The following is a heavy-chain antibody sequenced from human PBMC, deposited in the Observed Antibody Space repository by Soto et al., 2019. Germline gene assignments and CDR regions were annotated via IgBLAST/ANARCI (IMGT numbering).Heavy chain of an antibody. V-gene: IGHV3-30*18. D-gene: IGHD3-3*01. CDR3: AKKEGHDFPIWFDP. J-gene: IGHJ5*02. CDR1: GFTFSSYG. CDR2: ISYDGSNK. Sequence: QVQLVESGGGVVQPGRSLRLSCAASGFTFSSYGMHWVRQAPGKGLEWVAVISYDGSNKYYADSVKGRFTISRDNSKNTLYLQMNSLSAKDTAVYYCAKKEGHDFPIWFDPWGQGTLVTVSS.